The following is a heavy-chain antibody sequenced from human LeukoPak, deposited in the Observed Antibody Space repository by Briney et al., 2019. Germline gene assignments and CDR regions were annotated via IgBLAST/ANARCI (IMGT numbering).Heavy chain of an antibody. J-gene: IGHJ5*02. D-gene: IGHD2-15*01. CDR1: GFSLNTGGMC. Sequence: VSGPALVKPTQTLTLTCTFSGFSLNTGGMCVTWIRQPPGKALEWLARIDWDDDKYYTTSLKTRLTVSKDTSKNQVVLTMTNMDPVDTATYYCARIMGGSCYSGWFDPWGQGTLVTVSS. V-gene: IGHV2-70*11. CDR3: ARIMGGSCYSGWFDP. CDR2: IDWDDDK.